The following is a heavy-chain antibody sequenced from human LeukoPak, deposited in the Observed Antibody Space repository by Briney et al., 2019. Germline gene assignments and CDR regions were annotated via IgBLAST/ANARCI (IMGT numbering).Heavy chain of an antibody. CDR1: GFTFSSYS. D-gene: IGHD6-6*01. J-gene: IGHJ4*02. V-gene: IGHV3-21*01. CDR3: ARASSSFGYYFDY. CDR2: ISSSSSYI. Sequence: GGSLRLSCAASGFTFSSYSMNWVRQAPGKGLEWVSSISSSSSYIYYADSVKGRFAISRDNAKNSLYLQMNSLRAEDTAVYYCARASSSFGYYFDYWGQGTLVTVSS.